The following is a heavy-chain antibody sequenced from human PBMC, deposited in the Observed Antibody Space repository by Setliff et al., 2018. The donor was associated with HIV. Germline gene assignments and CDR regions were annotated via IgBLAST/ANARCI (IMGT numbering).Heavy chain of an antibody. J-gene: IGHJ4*02. Sequence: PGGSLRLSCTASGFAFSYNWIHWVRQVPGKGRVWVSHISPDATIAGSGDSVKGRFTMSRDNAKNTAYLHMYRLTVDDTGVYYCATDYNRGAFWHLWGQGTQVTVSS. CDR3: ATDYNRGAFWHL. D-gene: IGHD3-10*01. CDR2: ISPDATIA. CDR1: GFAFSYNW. V-gene: IGHV3-74*01.